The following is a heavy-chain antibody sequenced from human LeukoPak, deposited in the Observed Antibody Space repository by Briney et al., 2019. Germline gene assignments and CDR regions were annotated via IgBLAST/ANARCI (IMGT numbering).Heavy chain of an antibody. Sequence: SETLSLTCAVYGGSFSGYYWSWIRQPPGKGLEWIGEINHSGSTNYNPSLKSRVTISVDTSKNQFSLKLSSVTAADTAVYYCARGRQLVGWHYYYGMDVWGQGTTVTVSS. CDR2: INHSGST. D-gene: IGHD6-6*01. J-gene: IGHJ6*02. CDR1: GGSFSGYY. V-gene: IGHV4-34*01. CDR3: ARGRQLVGWHYYYGMDV.